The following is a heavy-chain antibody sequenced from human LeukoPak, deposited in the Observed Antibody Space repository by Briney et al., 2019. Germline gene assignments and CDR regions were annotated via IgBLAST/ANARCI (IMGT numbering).Heavy chain of an antibody. CDR2: INWNGGST. CDR1: GFTFDDYG. D-gene: IGHD3-9*01. J-gene: IGHJ4*02. Sequence: GEALKISCGASGFTFDDYGMSWVRQAPGKGLEWVSGINWNGGSTGYEDSVKGRFTISRDNAKNSLYLQMNSLRAEDTALYYCARGIGFGLRYFYWLRTYYFDYWGQGTLVTVSS. V-gene: IGHV3-20*04. CDR3: ARGIGFGLRYFYWLRTYYFDY.